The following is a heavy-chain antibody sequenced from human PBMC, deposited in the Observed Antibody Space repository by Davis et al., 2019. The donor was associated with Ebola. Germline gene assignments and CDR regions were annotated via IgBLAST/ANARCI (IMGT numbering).Heavy chain of an antibody. D-gene: IGHD2-21*01. Sequence: SETLSLTCTVSGGSVSSGGHYWSWIRQPPGKGLEWIAYIYYSGSTHYNPSLKSRATISVDTSRNQFSLRLSSVTAADTAVYYCAVYTVVVSDIRAEYFQHWGQGTLDTVSS. CDR2: IYYSGST. CDR3: AVYTVVVSDIRAEYFQH. V-gene: IGHV4-61*08. J-gene: IGHJ1*01. CDR1: GGSVSSGGHY.